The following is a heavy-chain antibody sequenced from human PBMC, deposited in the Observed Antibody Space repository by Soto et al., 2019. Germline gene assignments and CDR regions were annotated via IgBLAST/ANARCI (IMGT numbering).Heavy chain of an antibody. Sequence: GGSLRLSCAASGFNVSNNYMVWVRQAPGKGLEWVSVIYSGGSTYYADSVKGRFTISRDKSNNTLYLQMNTLRAEDTAVYYCARGLNYFDHHAFDIWGQGTMVTVSS. J-gene: IGHJ3*02. CDR1: GFNVSNNY. V-gene: IGHV3-53*01. CDR2: IYSGGST. CDR3: ARGLNYFDHHAFDI. D-gene: IGHD3-22*01.